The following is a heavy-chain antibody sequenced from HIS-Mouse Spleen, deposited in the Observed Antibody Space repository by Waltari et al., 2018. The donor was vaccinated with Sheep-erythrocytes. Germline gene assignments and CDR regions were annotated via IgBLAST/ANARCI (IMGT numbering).Heavy chain of an antibody. CDR1: GGSLRRGGYY. J-gene: IGHJ5*02. V-gene: IGHV4-31*03. CDR2: IYYSGST. D-gene: IGHD3-10*01. Sequence: QVQLQESGPGLVKPSPTLSLTCPVPGGSLRRGGYYWSWIPQHPGKGLAWIGYIYYSGSTYYNPSLKSRVTISVDTSKNQFSLKLSSVTAADTAVYYCARALIITMVRGVTSNWFDPWGQGTLVTVSS. CDR3: ARALIITMVRGVTSNWFDP.